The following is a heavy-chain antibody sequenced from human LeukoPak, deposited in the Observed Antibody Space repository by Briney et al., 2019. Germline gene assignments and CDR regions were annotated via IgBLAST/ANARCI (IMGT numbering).Heavy chain of an antibody. V-gene: IGHV2-70*01. Sequence: SGPTLVNPTQTLTLTCTFSGFSLSTSGMCVSWIRQPPGKALEWLALIDWDDDKYYSTSLKTRLTISKDTSKNQVVLTMTNMDPVDTATHYCARTLYYYGSGTHYGMDVWGQGTTVTVSS. J-gene: IGHJ6*02. D-gene: IGHD3-10*01. CDR1: GFSLSTSGMC. CDR2: IDWDDDK. CDR3: ARTLYYYGSGTHYGMDV.